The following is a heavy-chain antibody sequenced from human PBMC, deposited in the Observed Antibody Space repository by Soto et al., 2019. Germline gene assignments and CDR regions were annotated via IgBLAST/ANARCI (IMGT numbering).Heavy chain of an antibody. Sequence: VRPTQTLTLTCTFSGFSLTTSGVGVGWIRQPPGKALEWLAVIYWDDDKRYSSSLKSRLTLTKATSKNQVLLTMTNMDPVDTATYYCAHHPYYGLGSYSFDYWGQGTLVTVSS. CDR3: AHHPYYGLGSYSFDY. V-gene: IGHV2-5*02. CDR1: GFSLTTSGVG. D-gene: IGHD3-10*01. CDR2: IYWDDDK. J-gene: IGHJ4*02.